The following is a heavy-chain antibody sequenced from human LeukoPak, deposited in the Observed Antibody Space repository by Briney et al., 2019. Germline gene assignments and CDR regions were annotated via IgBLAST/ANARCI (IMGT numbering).Heavy chain of an antibody. CDR1: GYTLTELS. D-gene: IGHD2-15*01. V-gene: IGHV1-24*01. CDR2: FDPEDGET. Sequence: ASVTVSCKVSGYTLTELSMHWVRQAPGKGLEWMGGFDPEDGETIYAQKFQGRVTMTEDTSTDTAYMELSSLRSEDTAVYYCARLPGRYCSGGSCYHNDAFDIWGQGAMVTVSS. J-gene: IGHJ3*02. CDR3: ARLPGRYCSGGSCYHNDAFDI.